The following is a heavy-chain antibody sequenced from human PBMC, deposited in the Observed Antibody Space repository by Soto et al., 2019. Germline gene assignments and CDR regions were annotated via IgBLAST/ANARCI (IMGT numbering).Heavy chain of an antibody. CDR1: GGPIKNRDYY. Sequence: QVQLQEPAPDLVKPSQPLSLTCSVPGGPIKNRDYYWTWIRKHPGKGLEGIGNIFYSGSTDYNPSLKGRLTISIDTSKNEFSLKLTSVTAADTAVYYCARDRPAFKSFGSGMDVWGQGTTVTVSS. J-gene: IGHJ6*02. D-gene: IGHD3-16*01. CDR2: IFYSGST. V-gene: IGHV4-31*03. CDR3: ARDRPAFKSFGSGMDV.